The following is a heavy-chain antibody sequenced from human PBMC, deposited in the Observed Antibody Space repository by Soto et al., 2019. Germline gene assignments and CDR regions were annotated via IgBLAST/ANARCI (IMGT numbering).Heavy chain of an antibody. V-gene: IGHV1-18*01. D-gene: IGHD3-10*01. Sequence: QVQLVQSGPEVQKPGASVNVSCKASGYTFTNYGITWVRQAPGQGLEWMGWISAYNGKTNYAQKLQGRVRMTTDTSTSTAYKELRSMRSDDTAVYYCERAEITMIRGVIIIDGFEMWGQGTVVTVS. CDR2: ISAYNGKT. CDR1: GYTFTNYG. CDR3: ERAEITMIRGVIIIDGFEM. J-gene: IGHJ3*02.